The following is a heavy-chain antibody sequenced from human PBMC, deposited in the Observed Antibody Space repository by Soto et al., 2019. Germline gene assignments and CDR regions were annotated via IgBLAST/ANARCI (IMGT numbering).Heavy chain of an antibody. CDR2: IKQDGSEK. V-gene: IGHV3-7*01. CDR1: GFTFSSYW. J-gene: IGHJ4*02. Sequence: EVQLVESGGGLVQPGGSLRLSCAASGFTFSSYWMSWVRQAPGKGLEWVANIKQDGSEKYYVDSVKGRFTISRDNAKNSLYLQMNSLRAEDTAVYYCARVQIVVVVAAYYFDYWGQGTLVTVSS. D-gene: IGHD2-15*01. CDR3: ARVQIVVVVAAYYFDY.